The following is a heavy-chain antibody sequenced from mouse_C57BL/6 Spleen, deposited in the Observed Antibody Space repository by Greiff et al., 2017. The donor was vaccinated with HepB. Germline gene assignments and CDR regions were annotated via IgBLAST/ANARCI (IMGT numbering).Heavy chain of an antibody. CDR2: ISYSGST. V-gene: IGHV3-1*01. J-gene: IGHJ3*01. CDR3: ARGLGRVAWFAY. D-gene: IGHD4-1*01. Sequence: EVQLQESGPGMVKPSQSLSLTCTVTGYSITSGYDWHWIRHFPGNKLEWMGYISYSGSTNYNPSLKSRISITHDTSKNHFFLKLNSVTTEDTATYYCARGLGRVAWFAYWGQGTLVTVSA. CDR1: GYSITSGYD.